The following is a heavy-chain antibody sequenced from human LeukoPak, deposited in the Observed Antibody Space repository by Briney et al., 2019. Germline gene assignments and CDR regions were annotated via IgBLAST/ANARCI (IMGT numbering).Heavy chain of an antibody. CDR3: ASPIALYCSSTSCPDAFDI. CDR2: IYSGGST. Sequence: PGGSLRLSCAASGFTVSSNYMSWVRQAPGKGLEWVSVIYSGGSTYYADSVKGRFTISRDNSKNTLYLQMNSLRAEDTAVYYCASPIALYCSSTSCPDAFDIWGQGTMVTVSS. D-gene: IGHD2-2*01. J-gene: IGHJ3*02. V-gene: IGHV3-66*02. CDR1: GFTVSSNY.